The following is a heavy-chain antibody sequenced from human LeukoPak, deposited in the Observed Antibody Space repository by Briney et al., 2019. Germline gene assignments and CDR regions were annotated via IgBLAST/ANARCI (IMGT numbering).Heavy chain of an antibody. J-gene: IGHJ5*02. CDR1: GGSFSGYY. CDR3: ASSSTASEWFDP. CDR2: INHSGST. D-gene: IGHD4-17*01. V-gene: IGHV4-34*01. Sequence: PSETLSLTCAVYGGSFSGYYWSWIRQPPGKGLEWIGEINHSGSTNYNPSLKSRVTISVDTSKNQFSLKLSSVTAADTAVYYCASSSTASEWFDPWGQGTLVTVSS.